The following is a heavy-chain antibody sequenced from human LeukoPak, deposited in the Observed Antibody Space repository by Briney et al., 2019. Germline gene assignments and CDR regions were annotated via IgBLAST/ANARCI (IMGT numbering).Heavy chain of an antibody. CDR2: ISPGDGGA. V-gene: IGHV1-46*01. CDR1: GYTFTNYY. J-gene: IGHJ4*02. CDR3: ARVGDSSGWFFDY. Sequence: ASVKVSCKASGYTFTNYYMHWLRRAPGQGLEWMGIISPGDGGATYAQNFQGRVTMTRDTSTSTVYMELSSLRSVDTAVYYCARVGDSSGWFFDYWGQGTLVTVSS. D-gene: IGHD6-19*01.